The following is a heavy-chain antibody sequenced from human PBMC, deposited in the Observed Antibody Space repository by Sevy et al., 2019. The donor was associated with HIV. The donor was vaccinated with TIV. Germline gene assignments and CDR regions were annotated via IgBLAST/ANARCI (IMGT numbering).Heavy chain of an antibody. D-gene: IGHD2-21*01. CDR3: ARESGRTYLVIDS. CDR1: GGSISSGDYY. J-gene: IGHJ4*02. CDR2: IYHGLSN. Sequence: SETLSLTCTVSGGSISSGDYYWNWLRQAPGKGPEWIGYIYHGLSNFYNPTLQSRATVSVDRSKNQFSLTLTSVTAADTAVYYCARESGRTYLVIDSWGPGTLVTVSS. V-gene: IGHV4-30-4*01.